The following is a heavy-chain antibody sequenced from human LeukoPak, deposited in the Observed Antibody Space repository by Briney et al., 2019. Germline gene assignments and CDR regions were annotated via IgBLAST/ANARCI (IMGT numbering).Heavy chain of an antibody. J-gene: IGHJ4*02. Sequence: GGSLRLSCAASKFIFSNYWMSWVRQAPGKGLEWISYISSSSSTIYYADSVKGRFTISRDNAKNSLYLQMNSLRAEDTAVYYCAKAPTTVVPRGYFDYWGQGTLVTVSS. CDR3: AKAPTTVVPRGYFDY. V-gene: IGHV3-48*01. CDR1: KFIFSNYW. CDR2: ISSSSSTI. D-gene: IGHD4-23*01.